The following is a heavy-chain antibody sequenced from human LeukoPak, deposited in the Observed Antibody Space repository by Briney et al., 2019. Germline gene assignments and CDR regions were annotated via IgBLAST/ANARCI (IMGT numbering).Heavy chain of an antibody. CDR3: AKGAYDYIEIGYFDS. V-gene: IGHV3-23*01. CDR2: LIGSSGST. Sequence: LTGGSLRLSGAASGFTSTDYAMNWVRQAPGKGLEWVSVLIGSSGSTDYADSVKGRFTISRDNSKNTLFLQMNSLRAEDTAIYYCAKGAYDYIEIGYFDSWGQGTLVTVSS. D-gene: IGHD5-12*01. CDR1: GFTSTDYA. J-gene: IGHJ4*02.